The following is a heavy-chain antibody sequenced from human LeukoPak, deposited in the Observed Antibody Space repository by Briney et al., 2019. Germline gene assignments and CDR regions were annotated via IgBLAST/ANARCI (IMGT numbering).Heavy chain of an antibody. J-gene: IGHJ6*02. CDR2: ISSSGSTV. Sequence: KPGGSLRLSCAASGFTFSDYYMSWIRQAPGKGLEWVSYISSSGSTVYYADSVKGRFTISRDNAKNSLYLQMNSLRAEDTAVYYCASSIYYYYGMDVWGQGTTVTVSS. CDR3: ASSIYYYYGMDV. CDR1: GFTFSDYY. V-gene: IGHV3-11*01.